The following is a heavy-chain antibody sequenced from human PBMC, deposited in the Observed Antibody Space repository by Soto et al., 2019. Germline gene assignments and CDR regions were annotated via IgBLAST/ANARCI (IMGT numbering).Heavy chain of an antibody. CDR2: ISYDGSNK. CDR3: ARGGPHDYGGPFDP. CDR1: GFTFSSYA. V-gene: IGHV3-30-3*01. D-gene: IGHD4-17*01. J-gene: IGHJ5*02. Sequence: QVQLVESGGGVVQPGRSLRLSCAASGFTFSSYAMHWVRQAPGKGLEWVAVISYDGSNKYYADSVKGRFTISRDNSKNTLYLQMNSLRAEDTAVYYCARGGPHDYGGPFDPWGQGTLVTVSS.